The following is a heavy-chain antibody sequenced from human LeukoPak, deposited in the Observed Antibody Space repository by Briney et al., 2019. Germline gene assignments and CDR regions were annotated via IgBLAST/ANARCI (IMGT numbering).Heavy chain of an antibody. J-gene: IGHJ5*02. Sequence: ASVKVSCKASGYTFTSYGISWVRQAPGQGLEWMGWISAYNGNTNYAQKLQGRVTMTRNTSISTAYMELSSLRSEDTAVYYCAREPDWFDPWGQGTLVTVSS. CDR3: AREPDWFDP. CDR1: GYTFTSYG. V-gene: IGHV1-18*01. CDR2: ISAYNGNT.